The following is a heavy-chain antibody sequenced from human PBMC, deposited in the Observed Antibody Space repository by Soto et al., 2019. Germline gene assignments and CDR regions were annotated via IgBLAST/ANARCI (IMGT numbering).Heavy chain of an antibody. J-gene: IGHJ3*02. CDR2: IRNDGSDK. CDR1: GFIFSPYG. CDR3: ARAPRMATFDI. Sequence: HPSGSLRLSCAACGFIFSPYGIHWVRQAPGKGLEWVALIRNDGSDKYYAESVTGRFTISRDNSKNTVYLQMNSLRAEDTALYFCARAPRMATFDIWGQGTMVTVS. V-gene: IGHV3-33*01.